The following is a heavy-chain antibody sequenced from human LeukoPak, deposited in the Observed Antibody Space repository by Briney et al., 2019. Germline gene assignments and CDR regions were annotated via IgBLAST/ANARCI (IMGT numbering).Heavy chain of an antibody. CDR1: LFTFGNYA. CDR3: ARDALAARRYDWFDP. J-gene: IGHJ5*02. CDR2: ISSSSSYI. Sequence: GGSLRLSCAASLFTFGNYAMTWVRQAPGKGLEWVSSISSSSSYIYYADSVKGRFTISRDNAKNSLYLQMNSLRAEDTAVYYCARDALAARRYDWFDPWGQGTLVTVSS. D-gene: IGHD6-6*01. V-gene: IGHV3-21*01.